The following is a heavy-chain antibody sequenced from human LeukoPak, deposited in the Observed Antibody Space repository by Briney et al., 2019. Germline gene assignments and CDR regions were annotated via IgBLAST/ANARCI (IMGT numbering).Heavy chain of an antibody. D-gene: IGHD2-21*02. Sequence: GGSLRLSCAASGFTFSSFAMSWVRQAPGKGLEWVSAISRSGGNTYYADSVKGRFTISRDNSKNTLYLQMNSLRAEDTAVYYCAKRGGLPPLDYYYYYMDVWGKGTTVTVSS. J-gene: IGHJ6*03. V-gene: IGHV3-23*01. CDR3: AKRGGLPPLDYYYYYMDV. CDR1: GFTFSSFA. CDR2: ISRSGGNT.